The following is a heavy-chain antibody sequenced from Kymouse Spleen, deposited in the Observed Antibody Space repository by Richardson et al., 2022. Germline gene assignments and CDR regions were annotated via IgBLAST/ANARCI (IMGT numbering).Heavy chain of an antibody. Sequence: EVQLVESGGGLIQPGGSLRLSCAASGFTVSSNYMSWVRQAPGKGLEWVSVIYSGGSTYYADSVKGRFTISRDNSKNTLYLQMNSLRAEDTAVYYCARETMVRGALTGTTGYYYGMDVWGQGTTVTVSS. CDR2: IYSGGST. CDR1: GFTVSSNY. V-gene: IGHV3-53*01. J-gene: IGHJ6*02. CDR3: ARETMVRGALTGTTGYYYGMDV. D-gene: IGHD3-10*01.